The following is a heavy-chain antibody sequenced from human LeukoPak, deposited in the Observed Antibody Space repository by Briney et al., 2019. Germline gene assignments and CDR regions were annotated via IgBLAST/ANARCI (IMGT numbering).Heavy chain of an antibody. CDR1: GFMFSNYW. J-gene: IGHJ5*02. Sequence: GGSLRLSCAASGFMFSNYWMSWVRQAPGKGLEWVAFILYDGSNKDYADSVKGRFTISRENSKNALYLQMNSLRAEDTAVYYCAKEGVRGYSYGYGTRNKWFDPWGQGTLVTVSS. V-gene: IGHV3-30*18. CDR3: AKEGVRGYSYGYGTRNKWFDP. D-gene: IGHD5-18*01. CDR2: ILYDGSNK.